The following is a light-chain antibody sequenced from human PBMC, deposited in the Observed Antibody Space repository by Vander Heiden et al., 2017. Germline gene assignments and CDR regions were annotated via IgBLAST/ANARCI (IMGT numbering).Light chain of an antibody. V-gene: IGLV1-47*01. J-gene: IGLJ2*01. Sequence: QSVLTQPPSASGTPGQRVTIPCSGSGSNIGSNYVYWYQQPPGTAPKLLIYRNDQRPSGVPDRFSGSKSGTSASMAIRGLRSEDEAEYYCAAWDDSLSVVFGGGTKLTVL. CDR1: GSNIGSNY. CDR2: RND. CDR3: AAWDDSLSVV.